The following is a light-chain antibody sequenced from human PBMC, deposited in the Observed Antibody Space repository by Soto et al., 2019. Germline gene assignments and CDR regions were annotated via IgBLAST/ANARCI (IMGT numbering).Light chain of an antibody. CDR2: GAS. Sequence: EIVLTQSPGTLSLSPGERATLSCRASQSVYRNYLAWYQQKPGQAPRLLIYGASSRATGIPDRFTGSGSGTDFTLNISRLEPDDFAVYYCHQYGSSPSTFGPGTKVDIK. CDR3: HQYGSSPST. V-gene: IGKV3-20*01. CDR1: QSVYRNY. J-gene: IGKJ3*01.